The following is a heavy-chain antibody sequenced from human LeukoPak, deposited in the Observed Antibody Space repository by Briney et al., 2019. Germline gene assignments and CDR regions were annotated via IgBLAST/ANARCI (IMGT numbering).Heavy chain of an antibody. CDR3: AKDARTAVAGLDY. J-gene: IGHJ4*02. V-gene: IGHV3-30-3*01. D-gene: IGHD6-19*01. Sequence: GGSLRLSCAASGFTFSSYAMHWVRQAPGKGLEWVAVISYDGSNKYYADSVKGRFTISRDNSKNTLYLQMNSLRAEDTAVYYCAKDARTAVAGLDYWGQGTLVTVSS. CDR1: GFTFSSYA. CDR2: ISYDGSNK.